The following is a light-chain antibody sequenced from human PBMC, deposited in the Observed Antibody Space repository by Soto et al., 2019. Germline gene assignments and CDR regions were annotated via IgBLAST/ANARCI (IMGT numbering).Light chain of an antibody. CDR1: QAIDSW. J-gene: IGKJ5*01. CDR3: QQTYSTPQP. Sequence: DIQMTQSPSSVSASVGDRVTITCRASQAIDSWLAWYQQKPGEAPKLLIFTGSLLHSGVPPRFSGSGSGTDFTLTISSLQPEDFATYYCQQTYSTPQPFGQGTRLEIK. V-gene: IGKV1-12*01. CDR2: TGS.